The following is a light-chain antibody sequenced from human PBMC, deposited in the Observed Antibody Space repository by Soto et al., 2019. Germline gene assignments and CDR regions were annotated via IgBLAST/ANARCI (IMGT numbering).Light chain of an antibody. CDR1: QDISNY. CDR3: QQFDNLPLT. Sequence: DIQMTQSPSSLSASVGDRVTITCQASQDISNYLNWYQQKPGKAPKILIYDASVLEAGVPSRFSGGGSVTHFTLTISSLQAEDVATYYYQQFDNLPLTFGGGTKVEIK. V-gene: IGKV1-33*01. CDR2: DAS. J-gene: IGKJ4*01.